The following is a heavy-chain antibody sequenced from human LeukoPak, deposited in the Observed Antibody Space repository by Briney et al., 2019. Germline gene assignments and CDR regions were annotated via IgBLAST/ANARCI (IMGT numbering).Heavy chain of an antibody. CDR2: IYYSGST. CDR1: GASISSYF. V-gene: IGHV4-59*01. CDR3: ARGRWLQLPDY. Sequence: SGTLSLTCTVSGASISSYFWSWIRQPPGKGLEWIGYIYYSGSTDYNPSLKSRVTISVDTSKNQFSLRLSSVTAADTAVYYCARGRWLQLPDYWGQGTLATVSS. D-gene: IGHD5-24*01. J-gene: IGHJ4*02.